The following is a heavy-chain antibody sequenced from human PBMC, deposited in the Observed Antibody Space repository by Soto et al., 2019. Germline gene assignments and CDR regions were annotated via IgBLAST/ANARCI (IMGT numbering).Heavy chain of an antibody. V-gene: IGHV4-30-4*01. J-gene: IGHJ3*02. CDR3: GRAYFNIVVGQGHAFDI. CDR1: GGSISSGDYY. CDR2: IYYSGST. Sequence: QVQLQESGPGLVKPSQTLSLTCTVSGGSISSGDYYWSWIRQPPGKVLEWIGYIYYSGSTYYNPSLKSRVTISVHTSKNQFSLKLSSVTAADTAVYYCGRAYFNIVVGQGHAFDIWGQGTMVTVSS. D-gene: IGHD2-21*01.